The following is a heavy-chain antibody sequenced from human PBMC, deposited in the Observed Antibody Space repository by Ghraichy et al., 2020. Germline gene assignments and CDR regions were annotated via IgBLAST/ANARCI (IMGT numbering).Heavy chain of an antibody. D-gene: IGHD6-13*01. Sequence: SQTLSLTCTVSGGSISSYYWSWIRQPPGKGLEWIGYIYYSGSTNYNPSLKSRVTISVDTSKNQFSLKLSSVTAADTAVYYCARVGAAAEDYWGQGTLVTVSS. J-gene: IGHJ4*02. CDR3: ARVGAAAEDY. V-gene: IGHV4-59*01. CDR2: IYYSGST. CDR1: GGSISSYY.